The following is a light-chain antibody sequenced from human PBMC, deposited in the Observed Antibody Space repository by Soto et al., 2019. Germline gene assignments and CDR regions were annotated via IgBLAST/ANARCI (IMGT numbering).Light chain of an antibody. V-gene: IGKV3-20*01. CDR2: GAS. Sequence: EILLTQSPGTLSLSPGERATLSCRASQSVSSSYLAWYQQKPGQAPRLLIYGASSRATGIPDRFSGSGSGTDFTLTISRLEPEDFAVYYCQQYGPLTFGGGTKVDIK. J-gene: IGKJ4*01. CDR1: QSVSSSY. CDR3: QQYGPLT.